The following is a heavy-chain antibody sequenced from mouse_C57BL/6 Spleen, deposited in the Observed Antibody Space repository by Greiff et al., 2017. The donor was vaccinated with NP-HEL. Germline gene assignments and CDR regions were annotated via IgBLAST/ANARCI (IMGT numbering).Heavy chain of an antibody. V-gene: IGHV1-18*01. J-gene: IGHJ1*03. Sequence: VQLQQSGPELVKPGASVKIPCKASGYTFTDYNMDWVKQSHGKSLEWIGDINPNNGGTIYNQKFKGKATLTVDKSSSTAYMELRSLTSEDTAVYYCARAGDGSSLWYFDVWGTGTTVTVSS. D-gene: IGHD1-1*01. CDR1: GYTFTDYN. CDR2: INPNNGGT. CDR3: ARAGDGSSLWYFDV.